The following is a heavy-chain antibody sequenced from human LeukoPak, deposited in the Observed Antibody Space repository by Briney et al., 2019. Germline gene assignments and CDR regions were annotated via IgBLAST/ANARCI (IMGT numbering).Heavy chain of an antibody. J-gene: IGHJ4*02. Sequence: GGSLRLSCAASGFTFSTYAMGWVRQAPGEGLEWVSSIKGGGGDPFYADSVRGRFTISRDKSKNTLYLQLNSLGAEDTAVYFCAQGGHDFNPFYYWGQGTLVTVSS. CDR3: AQGGHDFNPFYY. V-gene: IGHV3-23*01. CDR1: GFTFSTYA. D-gene: IGHD2-21*02. CDR2: IKGGGGDP.